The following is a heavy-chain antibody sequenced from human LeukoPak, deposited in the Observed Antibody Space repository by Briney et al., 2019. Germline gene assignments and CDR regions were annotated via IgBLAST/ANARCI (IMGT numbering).Heavy chain of an antibody. D-gene: IGHD2-2*02. CDR1: GGSISSYY. J-gene: IGHJ3*02. V-gene: IGHV4-38-2*02. Sequence: SETLSLTCTVSGGSISSYYWGWIRQPPGKGLEWIGSIYHSGSTYYNPSLKSRVTISVDTSKNQFSLKLSSVTAADTAVYYCARGLGYCSSTSCYNVGGTFDIWGQGTMVTVSS. CDR2: IYHSGST. CDR3: ARGLGYCSSTSCYNVGGTFDI.